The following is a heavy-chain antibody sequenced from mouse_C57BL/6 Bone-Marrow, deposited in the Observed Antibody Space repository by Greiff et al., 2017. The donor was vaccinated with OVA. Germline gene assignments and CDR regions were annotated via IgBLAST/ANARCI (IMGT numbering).Heavy chain of an antibody. V-gene: IGHV1-81*01. Sequence: QVHVKQSGAELARPGASVKLSCKASGYTFTSYGISWVKQSTGQGLEWIGEIYPRSGTTYYNEKFKGKATLTTDKSSSTAYLELRSLTSEDSAVYFCARKRMGYWGQGTTVTVSS. CDR3: ARKRMGY. CDR1: GYTFTSYG. J-gene: IGHJ4*01. CDR2: IYPRSGTT.